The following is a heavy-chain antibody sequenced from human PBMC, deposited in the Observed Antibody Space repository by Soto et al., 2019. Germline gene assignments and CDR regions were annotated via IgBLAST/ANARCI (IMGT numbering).Heavy chain of an antibody. CDR3: ARQYYYDSSGYYYYFDY. CDR1: GFTFISYG. J-gene: IGHJ4*02. CDR2: IWYDGSNK. Sequence: TGGSLRLSCAASGFTFISYGMHWVRQAPGKGLEWVAVIWYDGSNKYYADSVKGRFTISRDNSKNTLYLQMNSLRAEDTAVYYCARQYYYDSSGYYYYFDYWGQGTLVTVSS. V-gene: IGHV3-33*01. D-gene: IGHD3-22*01.